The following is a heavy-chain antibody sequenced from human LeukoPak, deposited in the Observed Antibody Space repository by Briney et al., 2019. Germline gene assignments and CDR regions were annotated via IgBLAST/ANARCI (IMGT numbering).Heavy chain of an antibody. V-gene: IGHV4-34*01. Sequence: SEILSLTCAVYAGSFSGYYWSWIRHPPGKGREWIGEINHSGSTNYNPSLKSRVTISVDTSKHQFSLKLSSVTAADTAVYYCARKGITMVRGVSYYYYYGMDVWGQGTTVTVSS. CDR2: INHSGST. CDR3: ARKGITMVRGVSYYYYYGMDV. J-gene: IGHJ6*02. CDR1: AGSFSGYY. D-gene: IGHD3-10*01.